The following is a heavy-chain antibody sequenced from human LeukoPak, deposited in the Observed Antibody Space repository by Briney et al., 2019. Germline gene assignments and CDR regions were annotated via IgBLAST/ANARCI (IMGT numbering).Heavy chain of an antibody. J-gene: IGHJ4*02. CDR1: GFTFSCYW. D-gene: IGHD3-22*01. CDR2: IKQDGSEK. Sequence: GALRLSCAASGFTFSCYWMSWVRQAPGKGLGWVANIKQDGSEKYYVDSVKGRFTISRDNAKNSLYLQMNSLRAEDTAVYYCAREEMIVENYFDYWGQGTLVTVSS. V-gene: IGHV3-7*01. CDR3: AREEMIVENYFDY.